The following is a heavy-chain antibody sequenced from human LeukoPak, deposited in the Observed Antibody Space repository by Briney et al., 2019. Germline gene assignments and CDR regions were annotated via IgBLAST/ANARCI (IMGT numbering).Heavy chain of an antibody. D-gene: IGHD6-13*01. Sequence: PGGSLTLSCSASGFTFSSYTMMWLRQAPGKGLGWVSDISGSGDSTYYADSVKGRITISRDNSKNTLFLQMNSLRAEDTAVYYCARGVIAAAGFFDFWGQGALVTVSS. V-gene: IGHV3-23*01. J-gene: IGHJ4*02. CDR3: ARGVIAAAGFFDF. CDR1: GFTFSSYT. CDR2: ISGSGDST.